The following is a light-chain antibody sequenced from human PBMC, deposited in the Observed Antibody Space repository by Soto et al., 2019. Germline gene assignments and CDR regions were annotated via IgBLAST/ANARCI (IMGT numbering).Light chain of an antibody. J-gene: IGLJ1*01. CDR2: EVS. CDR3: AAWDDSLNGFYV. V-gene: IGLV2-14*03. CDR1: SSDVGGYNF. Sequence: QSALTQPASVFGSPGQSITFSCTGTSSDVGGYNFVSWYQQHPGKAPKLMIYEVSSRPSGVSNRFSGSKSGNTASLTISGLQPEDEADYYCAAWDDSLNGFYVFGTGTKVTVL.